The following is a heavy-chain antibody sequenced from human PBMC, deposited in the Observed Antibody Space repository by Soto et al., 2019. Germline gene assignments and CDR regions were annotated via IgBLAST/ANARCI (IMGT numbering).Heavy chain of an antibody. D-gene: IGHD1-7*01. CDR3: AKTRGDWNSHFDY. V-gene: IGHV3-23*01. CDR1: GFTFSSYA. J-gene: IGHJ4*02. Sequence: GGSLRLSCTASGFTFSSYAMSWVRQAPGEGLEWVASIRGNGATTYHADSVRGRFTISRDNSQNKLFLQMNSLRVEDTAVYYCAKTRGDWNSHFDYWGQGALVTVSS. CDR2: IRGNGATT.